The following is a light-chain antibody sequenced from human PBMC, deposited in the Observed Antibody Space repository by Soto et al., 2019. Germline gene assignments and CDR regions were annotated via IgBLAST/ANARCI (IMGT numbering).Light chain of an antibody. J-gene: IGKJ2*01. CDR2: KAS. CDR1: QSLVYSDGSAY. Sequence: VVMTQAPLSLSVTVGQPASISCRSTQSLVYSDGSAYLNWFHQRPGQSPRRLIYKASNRDSGVPDRFSGSGSGTDFTLMISRVEAEAVGVYYCLQGTHWPYTFGQGTKVDIK. V-gene: IGKV2-30*01. CDR3: LQGTHWPYT.